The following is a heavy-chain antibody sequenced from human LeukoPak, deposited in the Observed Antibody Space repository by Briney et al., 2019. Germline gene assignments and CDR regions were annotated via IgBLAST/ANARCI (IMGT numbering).Heavy chain of an antibody. V-gene: IGHV5-10-1*01. CDR1: GYSFPTYW. J-gene: IGHJ4*02. Sequence: GESLKISCKGSGYSFPTYWINWVRQMPGKGLEWMGRIDPSDSYTNYRTSFQGHVTISTDKSISTAYLQWSSLKASDTGMYYCARRELSSGYYFDYWGQGTLVTVSS. CDR2: IDPSDSYT. CDR3: ARRELSSGYYFDY. D-gene: IGHD3-16*02.